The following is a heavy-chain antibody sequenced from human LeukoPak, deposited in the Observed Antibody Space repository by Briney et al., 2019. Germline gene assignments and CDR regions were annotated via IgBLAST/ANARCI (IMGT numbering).Heavy chain of an antibody. CDR1: GGSISSYY. Sequence: PSETLSLTCTVSGGSISSYYWSWIRQPAGKGLEWIGRIYTSGSTNYNPSLKSRVTMSVDTSKNQFSLKRSSVTAADTAVYYCARDHSLGQQLGREWFEPWGQGTLVTVSS. CDR2: IYTSGST. J-gene: IGHJ5*02. D-gene: IGHD6-13*01. V-gene: IGHV4-4*07. CDR3: ARDHSLGQQLGREWFEP.